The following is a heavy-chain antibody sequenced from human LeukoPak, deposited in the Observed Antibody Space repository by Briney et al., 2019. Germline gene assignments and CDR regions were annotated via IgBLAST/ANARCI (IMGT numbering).Heavy chain of an antibody. J-gene: IGHJ4*02. D-gene: IGHD5-18*01. CDR3: ARPYSYGSFDY. Sequence: SETLSLTCAVYGVSFSGYYWSWIRQPPGKGLEWIGEINHSGSTNYNPSLKSRVTISVDTSKNRFSLKLSSVTAADTAVYYCARPYSYGSFDYWGQGTLVTVSS. V-gene: IGHV4-34*01. CDR1: GVSFSGYY. CDR2: INHSGST.